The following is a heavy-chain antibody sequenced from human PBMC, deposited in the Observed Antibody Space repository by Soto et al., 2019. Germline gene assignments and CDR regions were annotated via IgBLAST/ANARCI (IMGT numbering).Heavy chain of an antibody. CDR3: TTDSYSTIIDGRFDF. D-gene: IGHD3-22*01. Sequence: EVQLVDSGGGLVKPGGSLRLSCAASGFVFRNAWINWVRQAPGKGLEWVGSIKSGGATEFAALARGRFAITRDDSRNMAYMQMNNLDTEDTAVYYCTTDSYSTIIDGRFDFWGQGALVTVSS. CDR2: IKSGGAT. V-gene: IGHV3-15*07. CDR1: GFVFRNAW. J-gene: IGHJ4*02.